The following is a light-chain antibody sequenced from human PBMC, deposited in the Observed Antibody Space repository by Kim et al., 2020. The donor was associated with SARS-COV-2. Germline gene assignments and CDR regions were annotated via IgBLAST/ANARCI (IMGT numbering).Light chain of an antibody. CDR3: CSYAGNYIRV. CDR2: DVT. CDR1: SSDVGGYKY. J-gene: IGLJ3*02. V-gene: IGLV2-11*01. Sequence: QSALTQPRSVSGSPGQSVAISCTGTSSDVGGYKYVSWYQQHPGKAPKLMIYDVTERPSGVPDRFSGSRSGNTASLTVSGLQAEDEADYYCCSYAGNYIRVFGGGTQLTVL.